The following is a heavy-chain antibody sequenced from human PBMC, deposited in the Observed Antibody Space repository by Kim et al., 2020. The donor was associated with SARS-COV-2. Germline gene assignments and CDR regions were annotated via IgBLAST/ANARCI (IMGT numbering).Heavy chain of an antibody. CDR3: AAERWFSEFIWFDP. Sequence: SVKVSCKASGFTFTSSAVQWVRQARGQRLEWIGWIVVGSGNTNYAQKFQERVTITRDMSTSTAYMELSSLRSEDTAVYYCAAERWFSEFIWFDPWGQGTLVTVSS. D-gene: IGHD3-10*01. CDR1: GFTFTSSA. J-gene: IGHJ5*02. CDR2: IVVGSGNT. V-gene: IGHV1-58*01.